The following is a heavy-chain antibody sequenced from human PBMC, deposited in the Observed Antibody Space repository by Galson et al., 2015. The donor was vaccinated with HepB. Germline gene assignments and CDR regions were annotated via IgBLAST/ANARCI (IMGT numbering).Heavy chain of an antibody. D-gene: IGHD3-22*01. CDR3: ARGYYDSSGQDAFDI. V-gene: IGHV1-3*01. J-gene: IGHJ3*02. Sequence: SVKVSCKASGGTFSSYAISWVRQAPGQRLEWMGWINAGNGNTKYSQKFQGRVTITRDTSASTAYMELSSLRSEDTAVYYCARGYYDSSGQDAFDIWGQGTMVTVSS. CDR2: INAGNGNT. CDR1: GGTFSSYA.